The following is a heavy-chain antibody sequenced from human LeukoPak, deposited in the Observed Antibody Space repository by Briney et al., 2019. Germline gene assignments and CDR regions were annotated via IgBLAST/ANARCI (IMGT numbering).Heavy chain of an antibody. CDR2: IYNSGST. V-gene: IGHV4-59*08. CDR1: GGSISSYY. Sequence: PSETLSLTCTVSGGSISSYYWSWIRQPPGKGLEWIGDIYNSGSTNYNPSLKSRVTISVDTSKNQFSLKLSSVAAADTAVNYCARQPGAVAGSRGAFDIRGQGTMVTVSS. CDR3: ARQPGAVAGSRGAFDI. J-gene: IGHJ3*02. D-gene: IGHD6-19*01.